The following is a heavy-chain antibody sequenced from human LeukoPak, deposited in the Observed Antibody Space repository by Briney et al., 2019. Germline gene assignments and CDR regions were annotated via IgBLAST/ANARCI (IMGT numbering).Heavy chain of an antibody. J-gene: IGHJ6*02. CDR3: ARGRYYGMDV. Sequence: GGSLRLSCAASGFTFSSSGMHWVRQAPGKGLEWVSGIKSDGSITTYADSVKGRFTISRDNAENTLYLQMNSQRAEDTAVYYCARGRYYGMDVWGQGTTVTVSS. CDR2: IKSDGSIT. V-gene: IGHV3-74*03. CDR1: GFTFSSSG.